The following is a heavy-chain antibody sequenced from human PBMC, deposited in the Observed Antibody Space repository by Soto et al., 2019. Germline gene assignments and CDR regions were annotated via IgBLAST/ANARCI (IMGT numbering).Heavy chain of an antibody. D-gene: IGHD5-18*01. V-gene: IGHV3-30*18. Sequence: PGGSLRLSCAASGFTFSSYGMHWVRQAPGRGLEWVAVISYNGSNKYYADSVKGRFTISRDNSKNTLYLQMNSLRAEDTAVYYCAKDSATHDTAMALDYWGQGTLVTVSS. CDR1: GFTFSSYG. CDR2: ISYNGSNK. J-gene: IGHJ4*02. CDR3: AKDSATHDTAMALDY.